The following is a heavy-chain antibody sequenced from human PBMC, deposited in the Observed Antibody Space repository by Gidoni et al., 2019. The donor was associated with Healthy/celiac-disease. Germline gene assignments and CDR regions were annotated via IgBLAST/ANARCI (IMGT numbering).Heavy chain of an antibody. J-gene: IGHJ4*02. V-gene: IGHV3-30-3*01. Sequence: QVHLVVSGGVVVEPWRFLRRSCAASGLTFSSYAMHWVRQAPGKGLEWVAVISYDGSNKYYADSVKGRFTISRDNSKNTLYLQMNSLRAEDTAVYYCARDLSDYGDYLFDYWGQGTLVTVSS. CDR1: GLTFSSYA. D-gene: IGHD4-17*01. CDR2: ISYDGSNK. CDR3: ARDLSDYGDYLFDY.